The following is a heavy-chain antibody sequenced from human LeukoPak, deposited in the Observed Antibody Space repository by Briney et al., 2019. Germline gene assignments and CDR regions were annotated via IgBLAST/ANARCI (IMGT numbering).Heavy chain of an antibody. D-gene: IGHD1-26*01. CDR1: GGSFSGYF. J-gene: IGHJ4*02. Sequence: SETLSLTCAVFGGSFSGYFWSWIRQPPGKGLEWIGEINESGSTNYNPSLKSRVTISIDTSKNHFSLKLSSVTAADTAVYYCAREGSFTGYYFDYWGQGTLVTVSS. CDR3: AREGSFTGYYFDY. V-gene: IGHV4-34*01. CDR2: INESGST.